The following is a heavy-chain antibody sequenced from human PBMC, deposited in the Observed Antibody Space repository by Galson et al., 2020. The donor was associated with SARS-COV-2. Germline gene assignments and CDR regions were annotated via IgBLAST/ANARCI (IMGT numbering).Heavy chain of an antibody. CDR3: TRGPGTLFDY. CDR2: IHTNTGNP. D-gene: IGHD1-1*01. CDR1: GYTFTTYG. Sequence: GESLKISCKASGYTFTTYGINWVRQAPGQGLEWMGWIHTNTGNPTYAQGFAGRFVFSLDTSVSTAYLHISSLKAEDTAVYYCTRGPGTLFDYWGQGTLVTVSS. J-gene: IGHJ4*02. V-gene: IGHV7-4-1*02.